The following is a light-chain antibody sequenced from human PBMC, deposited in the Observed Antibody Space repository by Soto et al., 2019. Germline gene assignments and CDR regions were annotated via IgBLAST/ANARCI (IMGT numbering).Light chain of an antibody. CDR2: DVT. CDR3: CSYTSSSTLV. J-gene: IGLJ2*01. Sequence: SALTQPASVSGSPGQSIIISCSGTSSDIGGYNYVSWYQQHPGKAPKLMIYDVTNRPSGVSNRFSGSKSGITASLTISGLQAEDEADYYCCSYTSSSTLVFGGGTKVTVL. V-gene: IGLV2-14*03. CDR1: SSDIGGYNY.